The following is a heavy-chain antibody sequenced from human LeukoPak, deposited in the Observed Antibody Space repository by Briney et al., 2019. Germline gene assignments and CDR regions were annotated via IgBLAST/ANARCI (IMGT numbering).Heavy chain of an antibody. Sequence: SETLSLTCTVSGDSINGGDNYWSWIRQPPGKGLEWIGYIHHSGRAYYNLSLKSRGYISVVLSENQLSLSLNSLTAADSAAYYCARAAAGTNSWYYFDYWGQGILVTVSS. CDR1: GDSINGGDNY. V-gene: IGHV4-30-4*01. J-gene: IGHJ4*02. D-gene: IGHD6-19*01. CDR3: ARAAAGTNSWYYFDY. CDR2: IHHSGRA.